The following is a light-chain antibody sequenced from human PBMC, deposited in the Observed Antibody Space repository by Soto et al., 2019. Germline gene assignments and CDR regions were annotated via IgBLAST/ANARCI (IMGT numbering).Light chain of an antibody. J-gene: IGKJ5*01. V-gene: IGKV3D-15*01. CDR1: QSAGNF. CDR2: YTS. Sequence: EIVMTQSPATLSVPAGETASLSCRASQSAGNFLAWYQQKTGQAPRLLIYYTSTRATGIPDRFSGSGSGTEFNLTINSLQSEDSAVYYCQQHNQWPITFGQGTRLEIK. CDR3: QQHNQWPIT.